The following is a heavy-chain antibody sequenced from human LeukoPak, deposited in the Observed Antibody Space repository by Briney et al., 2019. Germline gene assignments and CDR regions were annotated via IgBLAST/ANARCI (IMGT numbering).Heavy chain of an antibody. CDR2: IYYSGST. J-gene: IGHJ6*03. CDR3: ARGLVDYHDYYMDV. Sequence: PSETLSLTCTVSGGSISSSSYYWGWIRQPPGKGLEWIGSIYYSGSTYYNPSLKSRVTISVDTSKNQFSLKLSSVAAADTAVYYCARGLVDYHDYYMDVWGKGTTVTISS. V-gene: IGHV4-39*07. CDR1: GGSISSSSYY. D-gene: IGHD3-10*01.